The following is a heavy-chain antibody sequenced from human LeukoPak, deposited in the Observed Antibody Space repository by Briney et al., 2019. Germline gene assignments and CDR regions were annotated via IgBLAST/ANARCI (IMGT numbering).Heavy chain of an antibody. D-gene: IGHD3-10*01. CDR1: GFTFSSYA. V-gene: IGHV3-23*01. J-gene: IGHJ4*02. Sequence: PGGSLRLSCAASGFTFSSYAMSWVRQAPGKGLEWVSAISGSGGSTYYADSVKGRFTISRDNSKNTLYLQMNRLRAEDTAVYYCAKDIRLLWFGELQGNFDYWGQGTLVTVSS. CDR3: AKDIRLLWFGELQGNFDY. CDR2: ISGSGGST.